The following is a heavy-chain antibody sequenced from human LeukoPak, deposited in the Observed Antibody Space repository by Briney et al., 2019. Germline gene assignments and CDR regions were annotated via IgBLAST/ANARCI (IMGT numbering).Heavy chain of an antibody. V-gene: IGHV1-69*05. CDR3: ARDLARKSPSWYPLLD. Sequence: VASVKVSCKASGGTFSSYAISWVRQAPGQGLEWMGRIIPIFGTANYAQKFQGRVTITTDESTSTAYMELSSLRSEDTAVYYCARDLARKSPSWYPLLDWGQGTLVTVSS. J-gene: IGHJ4*02. CDR1: GGTFSSYA. CDR2: IIPIFGTA. D-gene: IGHD6-13*01.